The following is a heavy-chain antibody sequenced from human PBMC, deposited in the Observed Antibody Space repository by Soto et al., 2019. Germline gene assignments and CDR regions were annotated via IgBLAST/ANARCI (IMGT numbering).Heavy chain of an antibody. Sequence: GGSLRLSCAASGFTFSSYWMSWVRQAPGKGLEWVANIKQDGSEKYYVDSVKGRFTISRDNAKNSLYLQMNSLRAEDTAVYYCARGGEGGYDLYYVDYWGQGTLVTVSS. CDR2: IKQDGSEK. CDR1: GFTFSSYW. J-gene: IGHJ4*02. V-gene: IGHV3-7*01. D-gene: IGHD5-12*01. CDR3: ARGGEGGYDLYYVDY.